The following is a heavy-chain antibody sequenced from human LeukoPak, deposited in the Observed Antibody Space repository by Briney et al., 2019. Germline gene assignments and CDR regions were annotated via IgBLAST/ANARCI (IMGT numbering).Heavy chain of an antibody. V-gene: IGHV1-18*01. J-gene: IGHJ6*02. D-gene: IGHD1-26*01. Sequence: ASVKVSCKASGYTFTSYGISWVRQAPGQGLEWMGWISAYNGNTNYAQKLQGRVTMTTDTSTSTAYMELRSLRSDDTAVYYCARGSSGSYSAHYYGMDVWGQGTTVTVSS. CDR1: GYTFTSYG. CDR3: ARGSSGSYSAHYYGMDV. CDR2: ISAYNGNT.